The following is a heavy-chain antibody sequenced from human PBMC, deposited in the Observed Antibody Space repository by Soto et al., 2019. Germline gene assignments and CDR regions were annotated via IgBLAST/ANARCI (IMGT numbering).Heavy chain of an antibody. Sequence: EVQLVESGGGLVPPGGSLRLSCAASGFTFSSYSMSWVRQAPGKGLEWVSYISSSSSTIYYADSVKGRFTISRDNAKNSLYLQMNSLRDEDTAVYYCARPEYSSSSYGMDVWGQGTTVTVSS. J-gene: IGHJ6*02. CDR2: ISSSSSTI. V-gene: IGHV3-48*02. CDR3: ARPEYSSSSYGMDV. CDR1: GFTFSSYS. D-gene: IGHD6-6*01.